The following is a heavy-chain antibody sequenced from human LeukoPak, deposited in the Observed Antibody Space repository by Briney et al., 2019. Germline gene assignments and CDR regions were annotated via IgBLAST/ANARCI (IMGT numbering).Heavy chain of an antibody. CDR3: ARDGVPGTGNDAFDI. J-gene: IGHJ3*02. V-gene: IGHV1-69*04. CDR2: IIPILGIA. D-gene: IGHD1-1*01. CDR1: GGTFSSYA. Sequence: GASVKVSCKASGGTFSSYATSWVRQAPGQGLEWMGRIIPILGIANYAQKFQGRVTITADKSTSTAYMELSSLRSEDTAVYYCARDGVPGTGNDAFDIWGQGTMVTVSS.